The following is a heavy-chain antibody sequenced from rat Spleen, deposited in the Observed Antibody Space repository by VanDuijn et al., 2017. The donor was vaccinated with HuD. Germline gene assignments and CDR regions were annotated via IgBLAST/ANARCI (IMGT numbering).Heavy chain of an antibody. CDR3: ARGGNGPKDYYFDY. D-gene: IGHD1-7*01. Sequence: QVQLKESGPDLVQPSQTLSLVCTVSGCSLTDYNVHWIRQPAGKGLEWMGMIWTGGTTAYNSALNSRLTITKDTSKSQVFLTMNSLQTEDIATYYCARGGNGPKDYYFDYWGQGVMVTVSS. CDR1: GCSLTDYN. CDR2: IWTGGTT. V-gene: IGHV2-30*01. J-gene: IGHJ2*01.